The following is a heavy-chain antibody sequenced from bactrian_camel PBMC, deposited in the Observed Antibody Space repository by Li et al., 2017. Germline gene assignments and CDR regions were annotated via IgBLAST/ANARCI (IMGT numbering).Heavy chain of an antibody. J-gene: IGHJ4*01. Sequence: HVQLVESGGGSVQAGGSLRLSCAVSVDLNIPYCIGWFREAPGSRRAGVAAKVTGGERVYTVDSVKGRFTIYQDNTKRTMTLQMNSLKPEDTALYYCALEGSGGICYTDCDYQSQGTQVTVS. D-gene: IGHD4*01. CDR2: KVTGGERV. CDR1: VDLNIPYC. V-gene: IGHV3S1*01.